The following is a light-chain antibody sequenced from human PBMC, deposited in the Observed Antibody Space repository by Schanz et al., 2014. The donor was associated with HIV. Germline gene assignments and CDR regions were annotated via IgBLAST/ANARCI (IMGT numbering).Light chain of an antibody. J-gene: IGKJ4*01. CDR1: QSVSNRY. Sequence: EIVMTQSPGTLSLSPGEGVTLSCRASQSVSNRYLAWYQQRPGQAPRLLIYGASTRAIGIPDRFSGSGSGTDFTLTISSLQPEDFATYFCQQTNSFPLTFGGGTKVEIK. V-gene: IGKV3-20*01. CDR2: GAS. CDR3: QQTNSFPLT.